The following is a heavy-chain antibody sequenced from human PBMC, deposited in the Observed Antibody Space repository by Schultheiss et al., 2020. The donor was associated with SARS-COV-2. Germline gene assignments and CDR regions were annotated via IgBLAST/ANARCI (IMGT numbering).Heavy chain of an antibody. J-gene: IGHJ5*02. CDR2: IDHIGGT. CDR1: GFTFSTYW. CDR3: ARGRYYGSGSYIRGP. Sequence: GSLRLSCAASGFTFSTYWMTWIRQPPGKGLEWVGEIDHIGGTDYNPSLKSRVTISIDTSKKQFSLRLTSVTAADSATYYCARGRYYGSGSYIRGPWGQGTQVTVSS. D-gene: IGHD3-10*01. V-gene: IGHV4-34*01.